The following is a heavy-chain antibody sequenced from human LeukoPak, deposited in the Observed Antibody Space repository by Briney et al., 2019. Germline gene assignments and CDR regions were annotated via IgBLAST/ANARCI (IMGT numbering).Heavy chain of an antibody. CDR3: ARDLSRWHWKAWFDP. J-gene: IGHJ5*02. CDR2: ISSSGSTI. V-gene: IGHV3-48*03. CDR1: GFTFSSYE. Sequence: PGGSLRLSCAASGFTFSSYEMNWVRQAPGKGLEWVSYISSSGSTIYYADSVKGRFTISRDNAKNSLYLQMNSLRAEDTAVYHCARDLSRWHWKAWFDPWGQGTLVTVSS. D-gene: IGHD1-1*01.